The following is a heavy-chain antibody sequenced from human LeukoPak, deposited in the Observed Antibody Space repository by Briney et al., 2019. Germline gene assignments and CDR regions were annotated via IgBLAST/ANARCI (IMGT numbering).Heavy chain of an antibody. J-gene: IGHJ4*02. CDR3: GRGSGSFSGGFDY. V-gene: IGHV3-33*01. CDR2: IWSDGSNK. D-gene: IGHD1-26*01. CDR1: GFTFSSYG. Sequence: GGSLRLSCAASGFTFSSYGMHWVRQTPGKGLEWVAIIWSDGSNKYYADSVKGRFTISRDNSKNTLYLQMNSLRAEDTAVYYGGRGSGSFSGGFDYWGQGPLFTVPS.